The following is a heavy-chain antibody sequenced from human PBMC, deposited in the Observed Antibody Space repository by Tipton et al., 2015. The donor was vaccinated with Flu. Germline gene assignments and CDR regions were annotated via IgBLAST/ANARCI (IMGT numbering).Heavy chain of an antibody. CDR1: GFTFSNYG. CDR2: ISGGGYSP. CDR3: VRARWYYDV. V-gene: IGHV3-23*01. J-gene: IGHJ2*01. Sequence: SLRLSCAASGFTFSNYGMNWVRQAPGKGLGWVSGISGGGYSPNYADSVKGRFTISRDNAQATLYLQMHSLRAEDTGVYYCVRARWYYDVWGRGTLVTVSS.